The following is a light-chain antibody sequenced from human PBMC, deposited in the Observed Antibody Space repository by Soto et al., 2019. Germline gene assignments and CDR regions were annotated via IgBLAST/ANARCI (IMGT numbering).Light chain of an antibody. J-gene: IGLJ3*02. CDR1: SSDVGGYKY. CDR3: CSYAGSYRFEV. CDR2: DVS. Sequence: QSVLTQPRSVSGSPGQSVTISCTGTSSDVGGYKYVSWYQQHPGKAPKLIIYDVSERPSGVPDRFSGSKSGNTASLTISGLQAEDEADYYCCSYAGSYRFEVFGGGTKLTVL. V-gene: IGLV2-11*01.